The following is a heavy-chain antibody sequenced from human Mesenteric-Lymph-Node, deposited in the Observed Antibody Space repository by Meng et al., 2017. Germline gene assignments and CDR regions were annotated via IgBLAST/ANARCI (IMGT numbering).Heavy chain of an antibody. D-gene: IGHD3-16*01. J-gene: IGHJ5*02. Sequence: GESLKISCAASGFTVSSNYMSWVRQAPGKGLEWVSVIYSGGSTYYADSVKGRFTISRDNSKNTLYLQMNSLRAEDTAVYYCAREEKGDPGWFDPWGQGTLVTVSS. CDR2: IYSGGST. CDR1: GFTVSSNY. CDR3: AREEKGDPGWFDP. V-gene: IGHV3-53*01.